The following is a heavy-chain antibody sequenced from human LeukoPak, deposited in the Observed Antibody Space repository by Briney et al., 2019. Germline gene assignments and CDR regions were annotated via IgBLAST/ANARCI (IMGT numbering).Heavy chain of an antibody. V-gene: IGHV1-8*01. CDR1: GYTFTSYD. CDR3: ARGRPMVRGGNWFDP. D-gene: IGHD3-10*01. J-gene: IGHJ5*02. Sequence: GASVKVSCKASGYTFTSYDINWVRQATGQGLEWMGWMNPNSGNTGYAQKFQGRVTMTRNTSISTAYMELSSLRSEDTAVYYCARGRPMVRGGNWFDPWGQGTLVTVSS. CDR2: MNPNSGNT.